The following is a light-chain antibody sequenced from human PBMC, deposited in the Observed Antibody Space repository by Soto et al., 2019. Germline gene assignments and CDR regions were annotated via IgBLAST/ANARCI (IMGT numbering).Light chain of an antibody. CDR2: EVN. V-gene: IGLV2-18*02. CDR1: SSDVGNYNR. Sequence: QSVLTQPPSVSGSPGQSVTISCTGTSSDVGNYNRVSWYQQPPGTAPKLMIYEVNNRPSGVPDRFSGSKSGNTASLTISGLQAEDEADYYCNSYTTSSNYVFGTGTKVTVL. J-gene: IGLJ1*01. CDR3: NSYTTSSNYV.